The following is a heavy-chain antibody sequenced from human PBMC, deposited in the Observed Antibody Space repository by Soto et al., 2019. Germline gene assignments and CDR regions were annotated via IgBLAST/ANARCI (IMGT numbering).Heavy chain of an antibody. J-gene: IGHJ4*02. CDR1: GFTFSSYA. V-gene: IGHV3-23*01. CDR3: AKDHREDYGDYYFDY. D-gene: IGHD4-17*01. Sequence: GVLRLSCAASGFTFSSYAMSWVRQAPGKGLEWVSAISGSGGSTYYADSVKGRFTISRDNSKNTLYLQMNSLRAEDTAVYYCAKDHREDYGDYYFDYWGQGTLVTVSS. CDR2: ISGSGGST.